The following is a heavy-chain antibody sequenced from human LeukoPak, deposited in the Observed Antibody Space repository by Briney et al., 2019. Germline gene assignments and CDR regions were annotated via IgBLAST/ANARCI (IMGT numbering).Heavy chain of an antibody. V-gene: IGHV4-39*01. D-gene: IGHD2-2*01. CDR2: IYYSGST. CDR3: ARRVAYCSSTSCPFDI. Sequence: SETLSLTCTVSGGSISSSSYYWGWIRQPPGKGLEWIGSIYYSGSTYYNPSLKSRVTISVDTAKNQFCLKLSSVTAADTAVYYCARRVAYCSSTSCPFDIWGQGTMVTVSS. CDR1: GGSISSSSYY. J-gene: IGHJ3*02.